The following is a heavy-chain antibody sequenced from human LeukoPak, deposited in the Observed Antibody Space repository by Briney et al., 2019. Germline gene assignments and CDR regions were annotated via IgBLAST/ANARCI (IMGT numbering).Heavy chain of an antibody. CDR3: ARGAHTSFYYDSSGFDY. V-gene: IGHV1-8*03. J-gene: IGHJ4*02. CDR2: MNPNSGNT. CDR1: GYTFTSYD. D-gene: IGHD3-22*01. Sequence: ASVKVSCKASGYTFTSYDINWVRQATGQGLEWMGWMNPNSGNTGYAQKFQGRVTITRNTSISTAYMELSSLRSEDTAVYYCARGAHTSFYYDSSGFDYWGQGTLVTVSS.